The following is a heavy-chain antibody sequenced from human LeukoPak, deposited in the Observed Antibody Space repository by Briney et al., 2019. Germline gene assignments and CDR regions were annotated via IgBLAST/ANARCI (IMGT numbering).Heavy chain of an antibody. J-gene: IGHJ4*02. Sequence: GGSLRLSCATSGFTFSSYAMSWVRQAPGKGLEWVSSISGSGGNTYYADSVKGRFTISRDYSKNTLYLQMNSLRAEDTALYYCAKPITFGGVIVSPFDYWGQGTLVTVSS. D-gene: IGHD3-16*02. CDR3: AKPITFGGVIVSPFDY. CDR2: ISGSGGNT. V-gene: IGHV3-23*01. CDR1: GFTFSSYA.